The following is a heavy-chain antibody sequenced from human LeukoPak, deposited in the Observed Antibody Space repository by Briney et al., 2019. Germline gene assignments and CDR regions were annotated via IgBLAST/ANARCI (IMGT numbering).Heavy chain of an antibody. CDR1: GFTFSSYG. CDR2: IRYDGSNK. Sequence: GGSLRLSCAASGFTFSSYGFHWVRQAPGKGLEWVTFIRYDGSNKYYTDSVKGRFTISRDNSKNMLYLQMTSLRLEDAALYYCATDLSPAADGTYFDFWGQGTLVTVSS. V-gene: IGHV3-30*02. CDR3: ATDLSPAADGTYFDF. J-gene: IGHJ4*02. D-gene: IGHD6-13*01.